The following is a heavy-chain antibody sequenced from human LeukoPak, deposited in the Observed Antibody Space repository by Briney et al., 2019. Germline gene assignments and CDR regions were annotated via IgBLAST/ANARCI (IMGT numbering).Heavy chain of an antibody. J-gene: IGHJ5*02. CDR1: GGSVSSDSYY. V-gene: IGHV4-61*01. D-gene: IGHD3-9*01. CDR3: AREGYDILTGYYRSNWFDP. Sequence: SETLSLTCSVSGGSVSSDSYYWSWIRQPPGKGLEWIGYIYYSGSTNYNPSLKSRVTISVDTSKNQFSLKLSSVTAADTAVYYCAREGYDILTGYYRSNWFDPWGQGTLVTVSS. CDR2: IYYSGST.